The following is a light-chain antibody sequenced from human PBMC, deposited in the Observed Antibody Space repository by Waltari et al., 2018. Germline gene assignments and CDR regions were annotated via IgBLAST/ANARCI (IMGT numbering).Light chain of an antibody. CDR2: GVS. J-gene: IGKJ2*01. CDR3: LQYLSSPHT. Sequence: EIVLTQSPDTLSLSPGERATLSCRASQSVSSSLAWYQQKPGQAPRRLFYGVSNRATGIPDRFSGSGSGTDFTLTISRLEPEDFVVYYCLQYLSSPHTFGQGTKLEIK. CDR1: QSVSSS. V-gene: IGKV3-20*01.